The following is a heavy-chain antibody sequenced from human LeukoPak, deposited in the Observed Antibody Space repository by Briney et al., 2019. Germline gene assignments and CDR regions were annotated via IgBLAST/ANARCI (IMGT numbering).Heavy chain of an antibody. Sequence: GRSLRLSCAASGFTFSSYAMHWVRQAPGKGLEWVAVISYDGSNKYYADSVKGRFTISRDNSKNTLYLQMNSLRAEDTAVYYCAKNQYSSPHRVYFDYWGQGTLVTVSS. V-gene: IGHV3-30*04. CDR2: ISYDGSNK. CDR1: GFTFSSYA. J-gene: IGHJ4*02. D-gene: IGHD6-13*01. CDR3: AKNQYSSPHRVYFDY.